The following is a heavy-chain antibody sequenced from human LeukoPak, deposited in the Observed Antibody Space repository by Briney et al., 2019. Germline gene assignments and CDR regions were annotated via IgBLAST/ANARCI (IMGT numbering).Heavy chain of an antibody. V-gene: IGHV1-69*01. J-gene: IGHJ3*02. CDR1: GGTFSSYA. CDR2: IIPIFGTA. D-gene: IGHD2-2*02. Sequence: SVKVSCKASGGTFSSYAISWVRQAPGQGLEWMGGIIPIFGTANYAQKFQGRVTITADESTSTAYMELSSLRSEDTAVYYCARDCSSTSCYTEAFDIWGQGTMVTVSS. CDR3: ARDCSSTSCYTEAFDI.